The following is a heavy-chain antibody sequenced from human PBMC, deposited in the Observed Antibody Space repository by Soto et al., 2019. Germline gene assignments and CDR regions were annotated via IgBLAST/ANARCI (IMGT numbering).Heavy chain of an antibody. CDR1: GGTFSSYA. CDR3: ARGGPVAARAGGYYYGMEV. CDR2: IIPIFRTA. D-gene: IGHD6-6*01. J-gene: IGHJ6*02. Sequence: SVKVSCKASGGTFSSYAISWVRQAAGQGLEGMGGIIPIFRTANYAQKFQGRVTITADESTSTAYMELSSLRSEDTAGYYCARGGPVAARAGGYYYGMEVWGQGTMVTVSS. V-gene: IGHV1-69*13.